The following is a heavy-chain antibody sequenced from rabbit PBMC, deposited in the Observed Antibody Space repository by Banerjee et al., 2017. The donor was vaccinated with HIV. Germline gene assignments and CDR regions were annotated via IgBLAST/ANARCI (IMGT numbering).Heavy chain of an antibody. V-gene: IGHV1S45*01. D-gene: IGHD1-1*01. CDR3: ARHIDGRGYYNL. Sequence: QEQLEESGGDLVKPGASLTLTCTASGFSLSSSYWICWVRQAPGKGLEWIGCIYGGSGGSVFGASWAEGRFTISKTSSTTVTLQMTSLTAADTATYFCARHIDGRGYYNLWGPGTLVTVS. CDR2: IYGGSGGSV. CDR1: GFSLSSSYW. J-gene: IGHJ4*01.